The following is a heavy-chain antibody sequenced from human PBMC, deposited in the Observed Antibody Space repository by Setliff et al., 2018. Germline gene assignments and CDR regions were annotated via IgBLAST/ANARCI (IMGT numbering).Heavy chain of an antibody. CDR3: ARGPRYDYARSGYHYMKRFDY. V-gene: IGHV4-34*01. Sequence: SETLSLTCTVSGGSISIYYWSWIRQPPGKGLEWIGEINRRGSSKYNPSLKSRVTISVDTSKNQFSLKVSSVTAADTAAYYGARGPRYDYARSGYHYMKRFDYWGQGTLVTVSS. CDR2: INRRGSS. J-gene: IGHJ4*02. D-gene: IGHD3-22*01. CDR1: GGSISIYY.